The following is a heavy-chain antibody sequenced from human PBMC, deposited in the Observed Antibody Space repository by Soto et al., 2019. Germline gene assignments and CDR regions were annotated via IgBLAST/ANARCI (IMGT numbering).Heavy chain of an antibody. CDR2: ISSSSSYI. D-gene: IGHD3-3*01. J-gene: IGHJ6*02. Sequence: GGSLRLSCAASGFTFSSYSMNWVRQAPGKGLEWVSSISSSSSYIYYADSVKGRFTISRDNAKNSLYLQMNSLRAEDTAVYYCARESSSDAYYDFWSGYSYYYYGMDVWGQGTTVTVSS. CDR3: ARESSSDAYYDFWSGYSYYYYGMDV. V-gene: IGHV3-21*01. CDR1: GFTFSSYS.